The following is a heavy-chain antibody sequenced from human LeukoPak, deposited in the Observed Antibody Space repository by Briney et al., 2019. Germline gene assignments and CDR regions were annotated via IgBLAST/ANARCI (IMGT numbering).Heavy chain of an antibody. V-gene: IGHV3-7*01. D-gene: IGHD6-19*01. CDR1: GFTFSSYW. CDR2: IKQDGSEK. Sequence: GALRLSCAASGFTFSSYWMSWVRQAPGKGLEWVANIKQDGSEKYYVDSVKGRFTISRDNAKNSLYLQMNSLRAEDTAVYYCARDKVGAVAGTLVPRKRREYYYGMDVWGQGTTVTLYS. J-gene: IGHJ6*02. CDR3: ARDKVGAVAGTLVPRKRREYYYGMDV.